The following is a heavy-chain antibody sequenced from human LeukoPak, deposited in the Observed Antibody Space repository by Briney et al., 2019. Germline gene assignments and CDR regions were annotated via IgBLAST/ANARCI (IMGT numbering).Heavy chain of an antibody. D-gene: IGHD3-10*01. CDR3: AREQDYGSGIQLFDP. J-gene: IGHJ5*02. V-gene: IGHV1-69*13. CDR2: IIPIFGTA. Sequence: SSVNVSCLACLCTFSSYVISWVRQAPGQGVAGMGGIIPIFGTANYAQKFQGRVTITADESTSTAYMELSSLRSEDTAVYYCAREQDYGSGIQLFDPWGQETLVTVPS. CDR1: LCTFSSYV.